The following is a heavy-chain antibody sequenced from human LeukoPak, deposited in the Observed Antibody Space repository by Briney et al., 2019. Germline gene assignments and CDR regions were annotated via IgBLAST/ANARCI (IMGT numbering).Heavy chain of an antibody. Sequence: GASVKVSCTASGYTFTSYDINWVRQATGQGLEWMGWMNPNSGNTGYAQKFQGRVTMTRNTSISTAYMELGSLRSEDTAVYYCATSIAAAGTYDYWGQGTLVTVSS. CDR1: GYTFTSYD. D-gene: IGHD6-13*01. J-gene: IGHJ4*02. CDR3: ATSIAAAGTYDY. V-gene: IGHV1-8*01. CDR2: MNPNSGNT.